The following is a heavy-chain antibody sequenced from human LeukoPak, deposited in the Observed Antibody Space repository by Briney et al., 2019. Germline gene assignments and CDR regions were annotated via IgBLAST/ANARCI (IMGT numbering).Heavy chain of an antibody. CDR2: INHSGST. V-gene: IGHV4-34*01. J-gene: IGHJ6*03. D-gene: IGHD1-26*01. CDR1: GFTFSSYW. CDR3: ARPKYSGSYPYYYYYYMDV. Sequence: GSLRLSCAASGFTFSSYWMSWVRQAPGKGLEWIGEINHSGSTNYNPSLKSRVTISVDTSKNQFSLKLSSVTAADTAVYYCARPKYSGSYPYYYYYYMDVWGKGTTVTISS.